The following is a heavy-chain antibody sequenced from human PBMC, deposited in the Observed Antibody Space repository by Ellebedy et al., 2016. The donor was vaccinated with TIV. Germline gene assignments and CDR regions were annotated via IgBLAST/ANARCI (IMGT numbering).Heavy chain of an antibody. V-gene: IGHV3-30*07. J-gene: IGHJ3*02. CDR3: ARDGITIFSYNDAFDI. Sequence: FSSYPMHWVRQAPGKGLEWVAVISYDGSDKYYADSVKGRFTISRDNAKNSLYLQMNSPRDEDTAVYYCARDGITIFSYNDAFDIWGQGTMVTVSS. D-gene: IGHD3-9*01. CDR2: ISYDGSDK. CDR1: FSSYP.